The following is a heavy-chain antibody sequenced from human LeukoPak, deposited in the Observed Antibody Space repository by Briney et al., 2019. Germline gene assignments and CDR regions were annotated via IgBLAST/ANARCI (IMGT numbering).Heavy chain of an antibody. D-gene: IGHD6-6*01. J-gene: IGHJ4*02. Sequence: ASVKVSCKASGHTFTGYYMHWVRQAPGQGLEWMGWINPNSGGTNYAQKFQGRVTMTRDTSISTAYMELSRLRSNDTAVYYCARDLGQLGVERYFDYWGQGTLVTVSS. CDR1: GHTFTGYY. V-gene: IGHV1-2*02. CDR3: ARDLGQLGVERYFDY. CDR2: INPNSGGT.